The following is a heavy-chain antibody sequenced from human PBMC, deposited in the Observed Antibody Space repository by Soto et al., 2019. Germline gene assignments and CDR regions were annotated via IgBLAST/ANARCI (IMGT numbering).Heavy chain of an antibody. CDR3: ARGLYCSGGSCPSGNP. CDR2: IIPIFGTA. J-gene: IGHJ5*02. Sequence: GASVKVSCKASGGTFSGYAISWVRQAPGQGLEWMGGIIPIFGTANYAQKFQGRVTITADESTSTAYMELSSLRSEDTAVYYCARGLYCSGGSCPSGNPWGQGTLVTVSS. D-gene: IGHD2-15*01. V-gene: IGHV1-69*13. CDR1: GGTFSGYA.